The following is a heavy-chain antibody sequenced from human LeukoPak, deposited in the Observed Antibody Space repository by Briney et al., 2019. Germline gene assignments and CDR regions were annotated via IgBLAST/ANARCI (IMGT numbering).Heavy chain of an antibody. CDR1: GFTFTNAW. V-gene: IGHV3-15*01. CDR3: TTDLGTYYHGSQRLIPIDY. J-gene: IGHJ4*02. D-gene: IGHD3-10*01. CDR2: IKSKTDGETT. Sequence: GGSLRLSCVDSGFTFTNAWMSWVHQDPGKGLEWIGRIKSKTDGETTNYAEPVRGRFTISRDDSKSAVYLQMNSLKIEDTAVYYCTTDLGTYYHGSQRLIPIDYWGQGTLVTVSS.